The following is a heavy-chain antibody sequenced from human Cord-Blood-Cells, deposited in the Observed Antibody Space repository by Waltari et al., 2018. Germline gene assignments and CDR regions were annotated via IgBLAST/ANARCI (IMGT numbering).Heavy chain of an antibody. Sequence: EVQLVESGGGLIQPGGSLRLSCAASGFTVSSNYMSWVGQAPGKGLEWVSVIYSGGSTYYADSVKGRFTISRDNSKNTLYLQMNSLRAEDTAVYYCARGYSGYDYAFDIWGQVTMVTVSS. CDR1: GFTVSSNY. J-gene: IGHJ3*02. D-gene: IGHD5-12*01. V-gene: IGHV3-53*01. CDR2: IYSGGST. CDR3: ARGYSGYDYAFDI.